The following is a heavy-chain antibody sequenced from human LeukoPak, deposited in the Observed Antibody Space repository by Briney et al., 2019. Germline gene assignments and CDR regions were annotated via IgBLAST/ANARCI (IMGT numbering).Heavy chain of an antibody. J-gene: IGHJ5*02. Sequence: GGSLRLSCAASGFTFRSYWMTWVRQAPGKGLEVVANIKQDGSEKYYVDSVKGRFTISRDNAKNSLFLQMNSLRAEDTAVYYCARVFWSPPSWFDPWGQGTLVTVSS. D-gene: IGHD3-3*01. CDR3: ARVFWSPPSWFDP. CDR1: GFTFRSYW. V-gene: IGHV3-7*05. CDR2: IKQDGSEK.